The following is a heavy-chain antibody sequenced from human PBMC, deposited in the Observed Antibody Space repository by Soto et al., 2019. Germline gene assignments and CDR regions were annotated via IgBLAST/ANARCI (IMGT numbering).Heavy chain of an antibody. Sequence: PGGSLRLSCAASGFTFSSYWISWVRQAPGKGLEWVANIKQDGSEKYYVDSVKGRFTISRDNAKNSLYLQMNSLRAEDTAVYYCARGAVATNYWGQGTLVTVSS. V-gene: IGHV3-7*03. J-gene: IGHJ4*02. D-gene: IGHD5-12*01. CDR2: IKQDGSEK. CDR1: GFTFSSYW. CDR3: ARGAVATNY.